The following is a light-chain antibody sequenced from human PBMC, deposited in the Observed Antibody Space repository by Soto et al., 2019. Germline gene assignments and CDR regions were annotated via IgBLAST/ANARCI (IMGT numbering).Light chain of an antibody. Sequence: QSVLTQPPSASGTPGQTVTISCSGSSSNIGSNYVYWYQQLPGTVPHLLIYRNSERPSGVPDRFSGSKSGASASLAISGLRSEDEADYYCAAWDDSLSGVVFGGGTKLTVL. J-gene: IGLJ2*01. V-gene: IGLV1-47*01. CDR3: AAWDDSLSGVV. CDR2: RNS. CDR1: SSNIGSNY.